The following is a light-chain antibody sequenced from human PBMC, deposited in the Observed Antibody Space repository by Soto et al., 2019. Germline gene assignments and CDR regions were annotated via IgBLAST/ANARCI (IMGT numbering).Light chain of an antibody. CDR3: QQRSNWPPVT. V-gene: IGKV3-11*01. CDR2: DAS. J-gene: IGKJ4*01. Sequence: EIVLTQSPATLSLSPGERATLSCRASQSVSSYLAWYQQKPGQAPRLLIYDASNRATGIPARFSGSGSGTDFTLTISSLEPDDFAIYYCQQRSNWPPVTFGGETKVEIK. CDR1: QSVSSY.